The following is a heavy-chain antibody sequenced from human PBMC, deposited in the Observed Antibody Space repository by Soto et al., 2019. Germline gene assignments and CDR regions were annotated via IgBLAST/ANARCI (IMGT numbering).Heavy chain of an antibody. Sequence: EVHLVESGGGLVQPGGSLRLSCAASGFTFSSYSLNWVRQAPGKGLEWVSYITSSGTTVYDEDSVRGRFTTSRDNAKNSLYLQMNSLRDDDTAVYYCARGSSNWAYYFDFWGQGTLVTVSS. D-gene: IGHD6-13*01. CDR2: ITSSGTTV. CDR3: ARGSSNWAYYFDF. CDR1: GFTFSSYS. V-gene: IGHV3-48*02. J-gene: IGHJ4*02.